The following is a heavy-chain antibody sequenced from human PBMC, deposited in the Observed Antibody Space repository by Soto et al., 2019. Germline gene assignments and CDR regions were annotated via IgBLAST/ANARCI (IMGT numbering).Heavy chain of an antibody. J-gene: IGHJ4*02. CDR3: ERGSPQNSMAYDSSGYYYY. CDR2: IIPIFGTA. CDR1: GGTFSSYA. Sequence: ASVKVSCKASGGTFSSYAISWVRQAPGQGLEWMGGIIPIFGTANYAQKFQGRVTITADESTSTAYMELSSLRSEDTAVYYCERGSPQNSMAYDSSGYYYYWGQGTMVTVSS. V-gene: IGHV1-69*13. D-gene: IGHD3-22*01.